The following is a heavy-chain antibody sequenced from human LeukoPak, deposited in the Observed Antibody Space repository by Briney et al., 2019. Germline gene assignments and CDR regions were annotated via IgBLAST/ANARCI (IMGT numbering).Heavy chain of an antibody. J-gene: IGHJ4*02. D-gene: IGHD5-12*01. CDR2: VSSGSTI. Sequence: GGSLRLSCAASGFTFSDYYMSWIRQAPGKGLEWVSYVSSGSTIYYADSVKGRFTISRDNAKNSLYLQMNSLRAEDTAVYYCARGFDIATLGYWGQGTLVTVSS. V-gene: IGHV3-11*04. CDR3: ARGFDIATLGY. CDR1: GFTFSDYY.